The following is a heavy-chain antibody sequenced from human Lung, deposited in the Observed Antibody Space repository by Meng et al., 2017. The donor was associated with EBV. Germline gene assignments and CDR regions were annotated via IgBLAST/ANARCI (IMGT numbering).Heavy chain of an antibody. Sequence: VQMQASVPGLVKPSGTLSLTCTGSSASISSNNYWTWVRQSPGKGLEWIGEIYHNENTNYNPSLMSRVTMSLDKSKNHFSLNLRSVTAADTAVYFCARAPGNWNFDSWGQGTLVTVSS. V-gene: IGHV4-4*02. CDR1: SASISSNNY. CDR3: ARAPGNWNFDS. J-gene: IGHJ4*02. CDR2: IYHNENT. D-gene: IGHD1-20*01.